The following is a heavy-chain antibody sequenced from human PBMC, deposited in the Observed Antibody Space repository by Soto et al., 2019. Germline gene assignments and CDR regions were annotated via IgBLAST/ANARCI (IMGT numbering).Heavy chain of an antibody. J-gene: IGHJ4*02. CDR1: GFTFSSYW. D-gene: IGHD3-10*01. CDR2: INSDGSST. CDR3: ARDRGWFGEVPFDY. V-gene: IGHV3-74*01. Sequence: EVQLVESGGGLVQPGGSLRLSCAASGFTFSSYWMHWVRQAPGKGLVCVSRINSDGSSTSYADSVKGRFTISRDNAKNTLYLQMNSLRAEDTAVYYCARDRGWFGEVPFDYWGQGTLVTVSS.